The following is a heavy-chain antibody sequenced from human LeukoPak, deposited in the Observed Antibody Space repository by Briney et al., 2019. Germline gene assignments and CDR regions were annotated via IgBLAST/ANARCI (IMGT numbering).Heavy chain of an antibody. CDR2: NYYSGST. J-gene: IGHJ5*02. CDR1: GGSISSYY. CDR3: AIGGHWFDP. V-gene: IGHV4-59*08. Sequence: SETLSLTCTVSGGSISSYYWSWIRQPPGKGLEWIGYNYYSGSTNYNPSLKSRVTISVGTSKNQFSLKLSSVTAADTAVYYCAIGGHWFDPWGQGTLVTVSS.